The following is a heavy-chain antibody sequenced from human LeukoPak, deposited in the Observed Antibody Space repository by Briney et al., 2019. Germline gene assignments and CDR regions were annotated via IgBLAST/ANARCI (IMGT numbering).Heavy chain of an antibody. J-gene: IGHJ5*02. CDR2: IIPILGIA. V-gene: IGHV1-69*04. CDR3: ARETEGRSGYNWFDP. CDR1: GGTVSTYT. D-gene: IGHD3-10*01. Sequence: SVTVSCKASGGTVSTYTITWVRQAPGQGLEWMGRIIPILGIANYAQKFQGRVTITADKSTSTAYMELSSLRSEDTAVYYCARETEGRSGYNWFDPWGQGTLVTVSS.